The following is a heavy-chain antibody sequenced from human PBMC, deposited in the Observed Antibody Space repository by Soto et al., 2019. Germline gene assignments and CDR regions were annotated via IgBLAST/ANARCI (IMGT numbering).Heavy chain of an antibody. CDR3: ARDPTVTTNYYGMDV. Sequence: QVQLQESGPGLVKPSQTLSLACTVSGGSISSGGYYWSWIRQHPGKGLEWIGYIYYSGSTYYNPSLKSRVTISVDTSKNQFSLKLSSVTAADTAVYYCARDPTVTTNYYGMDVWGQGTTVTVSS. D-gene: IGHD4-4*01. J-gene: IGHJ6*02. V-gene: IGHV4-31*03. CDR2: IYYSGST. CDR1: GGSISSGGYY.